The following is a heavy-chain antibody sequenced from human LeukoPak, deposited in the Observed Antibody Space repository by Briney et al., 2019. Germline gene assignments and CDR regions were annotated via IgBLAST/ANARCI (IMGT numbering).Heavy chain of an antibody. CDR2: IRSKHHGGTT. D-gene: IGHD3/OR15-3a*01. V-gene: IGHV3-49*04. CDR3: ARDRDYNFWTTNNRIDY. Sequence: PGRSLRLSCTTSGFTFGDYAMSWVRQAPGKGLEWVGFIRSKHHGGTTEYAASVKDRFTISRDDSKSIGYLQMNSLKTEDTAVYYCARDRDYNFWTTNNRIDYWGQGSLVTVSS. J-gene: IGHJ4*02. CDR1: GFTFGDYA.